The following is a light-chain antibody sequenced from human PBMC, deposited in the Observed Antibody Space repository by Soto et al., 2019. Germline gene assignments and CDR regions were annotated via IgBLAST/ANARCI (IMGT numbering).Light chain of an antibody. Sequence: ETVMTQSPLSLPVTPGEPASISCRSSQSLLHSNGYNYLDWYLQKPGQSPQLLIFLGSNRASGVPDRFSGSGSGTNFTLKISRVEAEDVGAYYCMQALQISRTFGQGTKVEIK. CDR3: MQALQISRT. J-gene: IGKJ1*01. V-gene: IGKV2-28*01. CDR2: LGS. CDR1: QSLLHSNGYNY.